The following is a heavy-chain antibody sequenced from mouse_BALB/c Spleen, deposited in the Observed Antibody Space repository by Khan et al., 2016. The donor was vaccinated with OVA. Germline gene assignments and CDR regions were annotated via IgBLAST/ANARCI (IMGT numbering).Heavy chain of an antibody. CDR2: IYHSGSI. D-gene: IGHD2-1*01. V-gene: IGHV3-1*02. J-gene: IGHJ4*01. CDR1: GYSITSGYS. CDR3: ARDGNYMDY. Sequence: EVQLQESGPDLVKPSQSLSLTCTVTGYSITSGYSWHWIRQFPGNKLEWMGYIYHSGSINYNPSLKSRFSITRDTSKNLFFLQLNSVTTEDTVTYYSARDGNYMDYWGQGTSVTVSS.